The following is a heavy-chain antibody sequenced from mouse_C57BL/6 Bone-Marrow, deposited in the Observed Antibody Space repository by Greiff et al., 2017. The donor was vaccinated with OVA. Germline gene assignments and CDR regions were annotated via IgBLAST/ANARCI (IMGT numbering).Heavy chain of an antibody. CDR1: GFTFSSYA. J-gene: IGHJ2*01. CDR2: ISDGGSYT. V-gene: IGHV5-4*01. CDR3: AREGYYFDY. Sequence: EVKLVESGGGLVMPGGSLKLSCAASGFTFSSYAMSWVRQTPEKGLEWVATISDGGSYTYYPDNVKGRFTISIDNAKNNLYLQMSHLKSEDKAMYYCAREGYYFDYWGKGTTLTVSS.